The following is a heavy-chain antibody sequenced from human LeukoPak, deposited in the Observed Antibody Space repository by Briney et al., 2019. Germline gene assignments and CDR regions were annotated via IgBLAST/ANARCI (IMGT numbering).Heavy chain of an antibody. CDR2: IYPGDSDT. J-gene: IGHJ6*03. Sequence: GESLRISCKGSGYSFTSYWIGWVRQMPGKGLEWMGIIYPGDSDTRYSPSFQGQVTISADKSISTAYPQWSSLKASDTAMYYCARYRDYYCYYMDVWGKGTTVTVSS. D-gene: IGHD1-14*01. CDR3: ARYRDYYCYYMDV. V-gene: IGHV5-51*01. CDR1: GYSFTSYW.